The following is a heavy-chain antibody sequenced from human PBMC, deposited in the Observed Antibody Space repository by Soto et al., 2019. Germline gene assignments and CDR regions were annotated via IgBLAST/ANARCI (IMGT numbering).Heavy chain of an antibody. D-gene: IGHD1-26*01. CDR2: IYPGDSDT. Sequence: GESLKISCKGSGYSFTTYWIAWVRQMPGKGLEWMGIIYPGDSDTRYRPSFQGQVTMSADRSISTAYLQWSSLKASDTAMYYCARVYRTSLDGFDYWGQGTLVTVSS. V-gene: IGHV5-51*01. CDR3: ARVYRTSLDGFDY. J-gene: IGHJ4*02. CDR1: GYSFTTYW.